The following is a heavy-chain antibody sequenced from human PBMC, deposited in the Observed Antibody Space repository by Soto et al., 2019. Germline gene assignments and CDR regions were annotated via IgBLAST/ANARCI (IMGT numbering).Heavy chain of an antibody. CDR1: GGSISSDYYH. Sequence: SETLSLTCTVSGGSISSDYYHWTWIRQSPEKGLEWIGYIHYSGSIYYNPSLRSRVTISVDTSKNQFSLNLNSVTAADTAFYYCAGGGSIVVATRRLMDVWGKGTTVTVSS. J-gene: IGHJ6*03. CDR3: AGGGSIVVATRRLMDV. CDR2: IHYSGSI. D-gene: IGHD3-22*01. V-gene: IGHV4-30-4*08.